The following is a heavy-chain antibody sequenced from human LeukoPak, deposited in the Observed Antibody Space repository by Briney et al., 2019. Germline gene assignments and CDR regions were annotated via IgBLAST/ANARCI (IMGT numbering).Heavy chain of an antibody. CDR3: AKDLWWVREPNAFDI. Sequence: GGSLRLSCAASGFTFSSYAMHWVRQAPGKGLEWVSAISGSGGSTYYADSVKGRFTISRDNSKNTLYLQMNSLRAEDTAVNYCAKDLWWVREPNAFDIWGQGTMVTVSS. CDR2: ISGSGGST. CDR1: GFTFSSYA. D-gene: IGHD2-21*01. J-gene: IGHJ3*02. V-gene: IGHV3-23*01.